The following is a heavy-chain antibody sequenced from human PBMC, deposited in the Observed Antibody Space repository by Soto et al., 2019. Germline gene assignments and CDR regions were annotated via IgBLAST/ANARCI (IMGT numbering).Heavy chain of an antibody. V-gene: IGHV3-7*03. CDR1: DSPFVSFW. CDR3: ARNPPMTRGNGMDV. J-gene: IGHJ6*02. Sequence: EVQLVESGGGLVQPGGPLGLSCEALDSPFVSFWRTWFPQAPGKGLEWVANMKQDGIEKYYVDSVKGRFTISRDNAKNSLYLQMNSLRAEDTAVYYCARNPPMTRGNGMDVWGQGTTVTVSS. D-gene: IGHD3-10*01. CDR2: MKQDGIEK.